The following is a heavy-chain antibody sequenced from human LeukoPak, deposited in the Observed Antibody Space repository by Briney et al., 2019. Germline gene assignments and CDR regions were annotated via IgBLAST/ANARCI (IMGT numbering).Heavy chain of an antibody. CDR1: GGSISSYY. D-gene: IGHD1-1*01. V-gene: IGHV4-4*07. J-gene: IGHJ1*01. Sequence: PSETLSLTCTVSGGSISSYYWSWIRQPAGKGLEWIGRIYTSGSTNYNPSLKSRVTMSVDTSKNQFSLKLSSVTAADTAVYYCAKDALNAVRKYFQHWGQGTLVTVSS. CDR2: IYTSGST. CDR3: AKDALNAVRKYFQH.